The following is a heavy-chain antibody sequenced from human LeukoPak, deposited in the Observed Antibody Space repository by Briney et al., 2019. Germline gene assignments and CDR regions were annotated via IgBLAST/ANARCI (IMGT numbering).Heavy chain of an antibody. CDR2: IIPIFGTA. V-gene: IGHV1-69*05. Sequence: SVKVSCKASGGTFSSYAISWVRQAPGQGLERMGRIIPIFGTANYAQKFQGRVTITTDESTSTAYMELSSLRSEDTAVYYCARDHGSSGWYNYWGQGTLVTVSS. CDR1: GGTFSSYA. CDR3: ARDHGSSGWYNY. J-gene: IGHJ4*02. D-gene: IGHD6-19*01.